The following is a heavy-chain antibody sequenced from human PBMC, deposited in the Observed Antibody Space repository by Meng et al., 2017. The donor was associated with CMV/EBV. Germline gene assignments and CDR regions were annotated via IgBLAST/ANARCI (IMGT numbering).Heavy chain of an antibody. CDR2: ISYSRST. CDR1: GGSISRGGYY. D-gene: IGHD3-10*01. Sequence: SGGSISRGGYYWSWIRQHPGKGLEWIGYISYSRSTYYNPSLKSRVTISVDTSKNQFSLKLSSVTAADTAVYYCARDTMVRGGVWFDPWGQGTLVTVSS. V-gene: IGHV4-31*02. CDR3: ARDTMVRGGVWFDP. J-gene: IGHJ5*02.